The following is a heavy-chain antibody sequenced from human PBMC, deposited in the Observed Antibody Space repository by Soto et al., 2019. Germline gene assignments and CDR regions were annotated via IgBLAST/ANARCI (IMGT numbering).Heavy chain of an antibody. J-gene: IGHJ4*02. Sequence: SETLSLTCTVSGGSISSGDYYWSWIRQPPGKGLEWIGYIYYSGSTYYNPSLKSRVTISVDTSKNQFSLKLSSVTAADTAVYYCARDPRIAAAGTGQFDYWGQGTLVTVSS. V-gene: IGHV4-30-4*01. CDR2: IYYSGST. CDR3: ARDPRIAAAGTGQFDY. CDR1: GGSISSGDYY. D-gene: IGHD6-13*01.